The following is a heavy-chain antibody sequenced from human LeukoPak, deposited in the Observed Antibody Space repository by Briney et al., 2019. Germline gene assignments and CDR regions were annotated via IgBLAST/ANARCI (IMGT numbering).Heavy chain of an antibody. CDR2: ISGSGGST. V-gene: IGHV3-23*01. CDR1: GFTFSSYA. J-gene: IGHJ6*02. Sequence: GGSLRLSCAASGFTFSSYAMSWVRQAPGKGLEWVSAISGSGGSTYYADSVKGRFTISRDNSKNTLYLQMNSLRAEDTAVYYCAKDRPRQYCSSTSCAYDVWGQGTTVTVSS. D-gene: IGHD2-2*01. CDR3: AKDRPRQYCSSTSCAYDV.